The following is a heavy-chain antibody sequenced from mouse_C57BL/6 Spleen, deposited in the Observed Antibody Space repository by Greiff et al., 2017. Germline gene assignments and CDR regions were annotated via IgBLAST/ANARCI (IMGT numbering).Heavy chain of an antibody. D-gene: IGHD2-3*01. Sequence: VQGVESGAELVRPGTSVKVSSKASGYAFTNYLIEWVKQRPGQGLEWIGVINPGSGGTNYNEKFKGKATLTADKSSSTAYMQLSSLTSEDSAVYFCARTGDGYFDYWGQGTTLTVSS. J-gene: IGHJ2*01. CDR2: INPGSGGT. CDR3: ARTGDGYFDY. V-gene: IGHV1-54*01. CDR1: GYAFTNYL.